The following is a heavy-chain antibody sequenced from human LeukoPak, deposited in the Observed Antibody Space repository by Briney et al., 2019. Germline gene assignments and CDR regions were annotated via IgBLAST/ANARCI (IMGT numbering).Heavy chain of an antibody. J-gene: IGHJ4*02. Sequence: GGSLRLSCAASGFTFSNYAMNWVRQAPGKGLEWVSGIRVTDNTYYADSVKGRFTISRDNSENTLYLQMSGLRAEDTAVYYCAKGTVDMGYYFDYWGQGTLVTVSS. V-gene: IGHV3-23*01. CDR3: AKGTVDMGYYFDY. D-gene: IGHD5-12*01. CDR1: GFTFSNYA. CDR2: IRVTDNT.